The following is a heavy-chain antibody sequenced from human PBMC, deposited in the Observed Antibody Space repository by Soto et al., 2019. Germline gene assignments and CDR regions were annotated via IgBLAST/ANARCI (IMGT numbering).Heavy chain of an antibody. CDR1: GFTFSSYG. J-gene: IGHJ6*02. V-gene: IGHV3-30*18. CDR3: AKVVGGRGPSDILYYYYGMDV. Sequence: QVQLVESGGGVVQPGRSLRLSCAASGFTFSSYGMHWVRQAPGKGLEWVAVISYDGSNKYYADSVKGRFTISRDNSKNTLYLQMNSLRAEDTAVYYCAKVVGGRGPSDILYYYYGMDVLGQGTTVTGSS. CDR2: ISYDGSNK. D-gene: IGHD2-21*01.